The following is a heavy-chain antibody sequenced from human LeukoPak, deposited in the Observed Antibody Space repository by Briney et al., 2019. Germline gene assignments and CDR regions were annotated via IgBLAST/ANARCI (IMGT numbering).Heavy chain of an antibody. D-gene: IGHD5-18*01. CDR1: GGSFSGYY. V-gene: IGHV4-34*12. CDR3: ATSGYSYGFCPY. J-gene: IGHJ4*02. Sequence: PSETLSLTCAVYGGSFSGYYWSWIRQPPGKALEWIGNIFYSGSTYYSPSLKSRVTISLDTSRNQFSLKLSSVTAADTAVYYCATSGYSYGFCPYWGQGTLVTVSS. CDR2: IFYSGST.